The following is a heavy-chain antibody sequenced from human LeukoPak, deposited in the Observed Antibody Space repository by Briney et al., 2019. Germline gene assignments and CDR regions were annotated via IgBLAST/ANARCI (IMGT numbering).Heavy chain of an antibody. Sequence: GGSLRLSCAVSGFTFSSYGMSWVRQAPGKGLEWVSAISGSGGSTYYADSVKGRFTISRDNSKHTLYLQMNSLRAEDTAVYYCAKLRGAWLSANDAFDIWGQGTMVTVSS. V-gene: IGHV3-23*01. CDR2: ISGSGGST. J-gene: IGHJ3*02. CDR3: AKLRGAWLSANDAFDI. CDR1: GFTFSSYG. D-gene: IGHD3-22*01.